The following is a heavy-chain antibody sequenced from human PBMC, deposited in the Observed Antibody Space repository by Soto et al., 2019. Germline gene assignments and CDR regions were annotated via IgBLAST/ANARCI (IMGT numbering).Heavy chain of an antibody. Sequence: QVQLVESGGGVVQPGRSLRLSCAVSGFTVSTYGMHWVRQAPGKGLEWVAVISRDGGTKYYADSVTGRFTISRDNSRNTLFLEMNSLRSDDMAVYYCTGEVASGYWGQGTLVTVSS. J-gene: IGHJ4*02. V-gene: IGHV3-30*03. D-gene: IGHD2-8*02. CDR2: ISRDGGTK. CDR1: GFTVSTYG. CDR3: TGEVASGY.